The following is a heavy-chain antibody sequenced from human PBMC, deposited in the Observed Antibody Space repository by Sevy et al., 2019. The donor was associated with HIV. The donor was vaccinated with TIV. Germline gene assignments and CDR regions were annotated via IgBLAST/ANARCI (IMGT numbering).Heavy chain of an antibody. J-gene: IGHJ4*02. CDR2: IRSKPYGGTT. D-gene: IGHD3-10*01. Sequence: GGSLRLSCTTSGFTFGDYPMGWSRQAPGKGLEWVGFIRSKPYGGTTEYAASVKGRFIISIDDSRSIAYQQMNSLKTDDTDVYYCTSDPIGQLPDYWGQGTLVTVSS. CDR1: GFTFGDYP. CDR3: TSDPIGQLPDY. V-gene: IGHV3-49*03.